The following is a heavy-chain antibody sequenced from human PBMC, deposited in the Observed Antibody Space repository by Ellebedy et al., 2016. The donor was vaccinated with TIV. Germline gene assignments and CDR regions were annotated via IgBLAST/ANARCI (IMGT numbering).Heavy chain of an antibody. CDR1: GFTFSSYG. J-gene: IGHJ4*02. Sequence: GESLKISCAASGFTFSSYGMHWVRQAPGKGLEWVAVISYDGSNKYYADSVKGRFTISRDNSKNTLYLQMNSLRAEDTAVYYCARDNYDARTIDYWGQGTLVTVSS. CDR3: ARDNYDARTIDY. CDR2: ISYDGSNK. V-gene: IGHV3-30*03. D-gene: IGHD3-22*01.